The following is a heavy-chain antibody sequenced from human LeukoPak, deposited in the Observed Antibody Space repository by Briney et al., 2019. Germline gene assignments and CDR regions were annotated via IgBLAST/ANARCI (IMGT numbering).Heavy chain of an antibody. CDR3: ARGSWGANIVVVPAATFGFDY. J-gene: IGHJ4*02. V-gene: IGHV4-34*01. CDR1: GGSFSGYY. Sequence: SETLSLTCAVYGGSFSGYYWSWIRQPPGKGLEWIGEINHSGSTNYNPSLKSRVTISVDTPKNQFSLKLSSVTAADTAVYYCARGSWGANIVVVPAATFGFDYWGQGTLVTVSS. D-gene: IGHD2-2*01. CDR2: INHSGST.